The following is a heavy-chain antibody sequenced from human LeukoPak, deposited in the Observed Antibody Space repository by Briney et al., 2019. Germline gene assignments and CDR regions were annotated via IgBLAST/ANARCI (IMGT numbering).Heavy chain of an antibody. V-gene: IGHV3-21*01. Sequence: GGSLRLSCAASGFTFSSYSMNCVRQAPGKGLEWVSSISSSSSYIYYADSVKGRFTISRDNAKNSLYLQMNSLRAEDTAVYYCARDRRDCSSTSCRDYWGQGTLVTVSS. CDR1: GFTFSSYS. J-gene: IGHJ4*02. CDR2: ISSSSSYI. D-gene: IGHD2-2*01. CDR3: ARDRRDCSSTSCRDY.